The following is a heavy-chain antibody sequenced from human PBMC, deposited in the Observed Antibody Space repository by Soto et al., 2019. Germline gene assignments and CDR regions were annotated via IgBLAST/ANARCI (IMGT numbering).Heavy chain of an antibody. J-gene: IGHJ4*02. CDR2: INHSGST. CDR1: GGSFSGYY. V-gene: IGHV4-34*01. D-gene: IGHD2-8*01. Sequence: SETLSLTCAVYGGSFSGYYWSWIRQPPGKGLEWIGEINHSGSTNYNPSLKSRVTISVDTSKNQFSLKLSSVTAADTAVYYCARENIVIMVYAAFDYWGQGTLVTVSS. CDR3: ARENIVIMVYAAFDY.